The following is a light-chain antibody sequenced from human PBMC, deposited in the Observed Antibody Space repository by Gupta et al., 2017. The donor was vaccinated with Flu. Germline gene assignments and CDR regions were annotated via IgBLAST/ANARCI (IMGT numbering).Light chain of an antibody. V-gene: IGKV1-39*01. CDR1: QSISSY. CDR3: QQSYSTPWT. J-gene: IGKJ1*01. CDR2: AAS. Sequence: DVQMTQSTSSLSASVGVRVTLTCRASQSISSYLNWYQQKPGKAPKLLIYAASSLQSGVPSRFSGSGSGTDFTLTISSLQPEDFATYYCQQSYSTPWTFGQGTKVEIK.